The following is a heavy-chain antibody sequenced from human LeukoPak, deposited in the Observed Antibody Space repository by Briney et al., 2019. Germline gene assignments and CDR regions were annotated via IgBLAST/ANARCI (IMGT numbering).Heavy chain of an antibody. Sequence: GGSLRLSCVVSGFTFSESWMSWVRQAPGKGLGWVASLNLDGSDKFYVDSVKGRFTISRDNAKNSLYLQMDSLRVEDTAVYYCAKGKRYPDYWGQGTLVTVSS. D-gene: IGHD1-1*01. CDR3: AKGKRYPDY. J-gene: IGHJ4*02. CDR1: GFTFSESW. CDR2: LNLDGSDK. V-gene: IGHV3-7*03.